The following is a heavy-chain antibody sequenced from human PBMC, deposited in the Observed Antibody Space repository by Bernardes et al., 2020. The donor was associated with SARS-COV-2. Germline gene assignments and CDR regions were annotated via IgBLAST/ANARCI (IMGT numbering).Heavy chain of an antibody. D-gene: IGHD3-22*01. J-gene: IGHJ4*02. CDR3: ALTTYFYDTSGYFY. CDR2: IYSGGST. V-gene: IGHV3-53*04. CDR1: GFTVSSNS. Sequence: GGSLRLSCAASGFTVSSNSMSWVRQAPGRGLEWVSVIYSGGSTYYADSVKGRFTISRHNSKNTLHLQMNSLRAEDTAVYYCALTTYFYDTSGYFYWGQGTLVTVSS.